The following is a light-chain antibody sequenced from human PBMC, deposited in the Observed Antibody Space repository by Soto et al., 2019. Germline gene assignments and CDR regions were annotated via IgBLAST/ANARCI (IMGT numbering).Light chain of an antibody. Sequence: EIEMTQSPATLSLSPGERATLSCRASQNINTNLAWYQQSPGRAPRLFIYHTSTRATGIPDRFSGSGSGTEFTLTISSLQSEDFALYYCQQYTVWPFTFGGGTKVDIX. J-gene: IGKJ4*01. CDR1: QNINTN. V-gene: IGKV3-15*01. CDR2: HTS. CDR3: QQYTVWPFT.